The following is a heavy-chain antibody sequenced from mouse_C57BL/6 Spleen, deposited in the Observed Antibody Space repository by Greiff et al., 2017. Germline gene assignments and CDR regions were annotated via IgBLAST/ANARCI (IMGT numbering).Heavy chain of an antibody. Sequence: VQGVESGPELVKPGASVKISCKASGYAFSSSWMNWVKQRPGKGLEWIGRIYPGDGDTNYNGKFKGKATLTADKSSSTAYMQLSSLTSEDSAVYFCARYHYDYHFDYWGQGTTLTVSS. D-gene: IGHD2-4*01. CDR2: IYPGDGDT. CDR3: ARYHYDYHFDY. CDR1: GYAFSSSW. J-gene: IGHJ2*01. V-gene: IGHV1-82*01.